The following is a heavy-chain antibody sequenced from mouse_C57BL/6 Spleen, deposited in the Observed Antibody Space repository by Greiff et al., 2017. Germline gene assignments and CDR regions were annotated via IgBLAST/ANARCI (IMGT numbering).Heavy chain of an antibody. CDR3: ARMRYYGSFYYYAMDY. Sequence: DVQLQESVAELVRPGASVKLSCTASGFNIKNTYMHWVKQRPEQGLEWIGRIDPANGNTKYAPKFQGKATITADTSSNTAYLQLSSLTSEDTAIYYCARMRYYGSFYYYAMDYWGQGTSVTVSS. CDR1: GFNIKNTY. CDR2: IDPANGNT. J-gene: IGHJ4*01. V-gene: IGHV14-3*01. D-gene: IGHD1-1*01.